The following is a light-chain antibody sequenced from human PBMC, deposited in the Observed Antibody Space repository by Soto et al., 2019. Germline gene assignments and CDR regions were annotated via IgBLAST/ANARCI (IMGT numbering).Light chain of an antibody. Sequence: EIQMTQAPSTLSGSVGDRSTITCLASQTISSWLAWYQQKPGKAPKLLIYKAYTLKSGVTSRFSGSGSGTEFTLTISSLQPDDFATYYCQHYNSYSEAFGQGTQVDIK. J-gene: IGKJ1*01. CDR3: QHYNSYSEA. V-gene: IGKV1-5*03. CDR1: QTISSW. CDR2: KAY.